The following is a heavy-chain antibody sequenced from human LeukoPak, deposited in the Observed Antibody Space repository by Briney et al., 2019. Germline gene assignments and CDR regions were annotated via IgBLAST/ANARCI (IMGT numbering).Heavy chain of an antibody. D-gene: IGHD6-13*01. CDR3: ARFSSIAAAFDY. CDR2: IYYTGST. V-gene: IGHV4-59*12. Sequence: SETLSLTCTVSGGSINGYYWSWIRQSPGKGLESLGYIYYTGSTNYNPSLKSRVTMSVDTSRNQFSLNLSSGTAADTAVYYCARFSSIAAAFDYWGLGTLVTVSS. J-gene: IGHJ4*02. CDR1: GGSINGYY.